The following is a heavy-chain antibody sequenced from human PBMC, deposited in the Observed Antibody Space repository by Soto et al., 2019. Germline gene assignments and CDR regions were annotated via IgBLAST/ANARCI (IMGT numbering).Heavy chain of an antibody. J-gene: IGHJ6*02. CDR2: ISGSGGST. Sequence: GGSLRLSCAASGFTFSSYAMSWVRQAPGKGLEWVSAISGSGGSTYYADSVKGRFTISRDNSKNTLYLQMNSLRAEDTAVYYCAKASGGRLAVAGKVGYYGMDVWGQGTTVTVSS. CDR1: GFTFSSYA. D-gene: IGHD6-19*01. V-gene: IGHV3-23*01. CDR3: AKASGGRLAVAGKVGYYGMDV.